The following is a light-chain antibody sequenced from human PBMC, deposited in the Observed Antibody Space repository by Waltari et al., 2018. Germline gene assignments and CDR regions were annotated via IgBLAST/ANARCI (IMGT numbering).Light chain of an antibody. V-gene: IGKV4-1*01. CDR2: WAS. Sequence: DIVMTQSPDSLAVSLGERATINCKSSQSLLYSSNNKNNLACYQQKPGQPPKLLIYWASTRESGVPDRFSGSGSGIHFTLTISSLQAEDVAVYYCQQYYNTPRTFGQGTKVEIK. J-gene: IGKJ1*01. CDR3: QQYYNTPRT. CDR1: QSLLYSSNNKNN.